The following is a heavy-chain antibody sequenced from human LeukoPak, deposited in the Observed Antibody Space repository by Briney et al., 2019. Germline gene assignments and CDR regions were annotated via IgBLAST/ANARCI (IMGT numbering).Heavy chain of an antibody. CDR3: VRRAAVRGMGF. CDR2: ISGSGDST. D-gene: IGHD1-14*01. V-gene: IGHV3-23*01. CDR1: GFIFDTHT. Sequence: GGSLRLSCTASGFIFDTHTLTWVRQVPGKGLEWVASISGSGDSTNYGDSVKGRITISRDNFKRTVHLEMSNLRADDTAMYYCVRRAAVRGMGFWGLGTTVIVSS. J-gene: IGHJ6*02.